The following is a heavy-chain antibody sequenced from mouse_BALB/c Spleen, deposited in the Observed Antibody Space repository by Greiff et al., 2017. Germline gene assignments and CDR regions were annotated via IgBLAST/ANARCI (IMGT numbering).Heavy chain of an antibody. CDR2: ISYSGST. CDR1: GDSITSGY. CDR3: ARNYYGRGYFDV. V-gene: IGHV3-8*02. Sequence: EVQLQESGPSLVKPSQTLSLTCSVTGDSITSGYWNWIRKFPGNKLEYMGYISYSGSTYYNPSLKSRISITRDTSKNQYYLQLNSVTTEDRATYYCARNYYGRGYFDVWGAGTTVTVSS. D-gene: IGHD1-1*01. J-gene: IGHJ1*01.